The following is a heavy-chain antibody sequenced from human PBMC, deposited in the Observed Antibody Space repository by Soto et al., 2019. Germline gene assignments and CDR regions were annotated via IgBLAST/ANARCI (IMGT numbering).Heavy chain of an antibody. Sequence: SETLSLTCTVSGGSISSYYWSWIRQPPGKGLEWIGYIYYSGSTNYNPSLKSRVTISVDTSKNQFSLKLSSVTAADTAVYYCARSPALLKYSSSWYWDYWGQGTLVTVSS. CDR3: ARSPALLKYSSSWYWDY. D-gene: IGHD6-13*01. J-gene: IGHJ4*02. V-gene: IGHV4-59*01. CDR2: IYYSGST. CDR1: GGSISSYY.